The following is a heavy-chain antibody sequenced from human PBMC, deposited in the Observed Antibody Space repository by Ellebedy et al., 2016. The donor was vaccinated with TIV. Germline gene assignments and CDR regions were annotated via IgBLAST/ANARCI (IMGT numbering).Heavy chain of an antibody. CDR2: ISSNGGST. Sequence: GESLKISCAASGFTFSSYAMSWVRQAPGKGLEWVSAISSNGGSTYYADSVKGRFTISRDNSKNTLYLQMSSLRAEDTAVYYCARERVRQPSYGMDVWGQGTTVTVSS. V-gene: IGHV3-23*01. J-gene: IGHJ6*02. CDR3: ARERVRQPSYGMDV. CDR1: GFTFSSYA. D-gene: IGHD6-13*01.